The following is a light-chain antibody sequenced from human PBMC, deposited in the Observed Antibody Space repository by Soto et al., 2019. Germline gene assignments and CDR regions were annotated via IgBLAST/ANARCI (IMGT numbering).Light chain of an antibody. CDR2: GAS. J-gene: IGKJ1*01. V-gene: IGKV3-20*01. Sequence: EIVLTQSPATLSLSPGERATLSCRASQSVSRYLAWYQQKPGQAPRLLIYGASSRATGIPDRFSGSGSGTDFTLTISRLEPEDFAVYYCQQYGSSLTWTFGQGTKVDIK. CDR1: QSVSRY. CDR3: QQYGSSLTWT.